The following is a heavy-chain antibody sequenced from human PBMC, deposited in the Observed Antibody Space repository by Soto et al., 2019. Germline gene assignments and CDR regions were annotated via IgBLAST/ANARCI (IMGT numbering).Heavy chain of an antibody. J-gene: IGHJ4*02. D-gene: IGHD1-1*01. CDR2: INKDGSYK. V-gene: IGHV3-74*01. CDR1: VFTFSSDW. Sequence: GSLRVSGATSVFTFSSDWMHWVRQAPGKGLVWVSRINKDGSYKNYADFVEGRFTISRDDAKSELYLQMDRLRAEDTAVYYCARGGLEPFDYLGQGALVTVSS. CDR3: ARGGLEPFDY.